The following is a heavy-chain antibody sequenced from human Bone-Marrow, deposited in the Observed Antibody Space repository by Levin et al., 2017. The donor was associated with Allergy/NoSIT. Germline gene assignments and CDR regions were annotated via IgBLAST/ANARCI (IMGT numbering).Heavy chain of an antibody. Sequence: GGSLRLSCAASGFTFSSYAMSWVRQAPGKGLESVSTISRSTSGTHYAGSVKGRFTISRDNSKDTLYLQMNNLSGEDTAIYYCAKVRTAGLFGSYTLPLDYWGQGTLVTVSS. CDR2: ISRSTSGT. D-gene: IGHD1-26*01. CDR3: AKVRTAGLFGSYTLPLDY. J-gene: IGHJ4*02. V-gene: IGHV3-23*01. CDR1: GFTFSSYA.